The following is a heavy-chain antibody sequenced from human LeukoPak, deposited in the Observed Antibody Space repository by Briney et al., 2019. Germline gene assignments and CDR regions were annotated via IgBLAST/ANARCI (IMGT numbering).Heavy chain of an antibody. CDR3: SSGNYYHLYRDV. V-gene: IGHV3-11*04. CDR2: ISSGGSIK. Sequence: GGSLRLSPADSGYTLSDYYTSGVPAAPGRGRECGSYISSGGSIKYYADSLRGRFTFSRDNAKHTLYLQMNSLRAEDTAVYYFSSGNYYHLYRDVWGKET. J-gene: IGHJ6*03. CDR1: GYTLSDYY. D-gene: IGHD2-15*01.